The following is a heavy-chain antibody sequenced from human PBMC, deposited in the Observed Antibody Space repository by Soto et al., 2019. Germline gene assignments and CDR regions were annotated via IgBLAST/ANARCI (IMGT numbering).Heavy chain of an antibody. CDR1: GGTFSSYA. V-gene: IGHV1-69*12. D-gene: IGHD3-3*01. Sequence: QVQLVQSGAEVKKPGSSVKVSCKASGGTFSSYAISWVRQAPGQGLEWMGGIIPIFGTANYAQKFQGRVTITADESTSTAYMELSSLRSEDTAVYYCARDLPLRSPGGVVWFDPWGQGTLVTVSS. CDR3: ARDLPLRSPGGVVWFDP. CDR2: IIPIFGTA. J-gene: IGHJ5*02.